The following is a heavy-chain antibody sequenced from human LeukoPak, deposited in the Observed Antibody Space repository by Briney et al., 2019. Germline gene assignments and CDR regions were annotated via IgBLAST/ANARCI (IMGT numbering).Heavy chain of an antibody. CDR2: INPNSGGT. Sequence: GASVKVSCKASGYTFTGYYMHWVRQAPGQGLERMGWINPNSGGTNYAQKFQGRVTMTRDTSTSTVYMELSRLRSDDTAVYYCAKGITMVRGVINWFDPWGQGTLVTVSS. J-gene: IGHJ5*02. CDR1: GYTFTGYY. D-gene: IGHD3-10*01. V-gene: IGHV1-2*02. CDR3: AKGITMVRGVINWFDP.